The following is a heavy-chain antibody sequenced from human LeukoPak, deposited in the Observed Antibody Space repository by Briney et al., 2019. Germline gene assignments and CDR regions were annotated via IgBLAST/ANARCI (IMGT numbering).Heavy chain of an antibody. CDR2: ISSSSSTI. D-gene: IGHD2-2*01. CDR3: ARRQLPFALDY. V-gene: IGHV3-48*01. Sequence: GGSLRLSCAASGFTFSSYSMNWVRQAPGKGLEWVSYISSSSSTIYYADSVKGRFTISRDNAKNSLYLQMNSLRAEDTAVYYCARRQLPFALDYWGQGTLVTVSS. J-gene: IGHJ4*02. CDR1: GFTFSSYS.